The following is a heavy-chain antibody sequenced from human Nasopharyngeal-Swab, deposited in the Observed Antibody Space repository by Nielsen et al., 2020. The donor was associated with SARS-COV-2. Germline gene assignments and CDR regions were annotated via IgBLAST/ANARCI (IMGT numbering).Heavy chain of an antibody. J-gene: IGHJ4*02. CDR3: ARVLTGTFYYDSSGYPDY. CDR2: IGSSGGAT. Sequence: VRQMPGKGLEWVSYIGSSGGATYYAGSVKGRFTISRDNAKKSLYLQMNSLRAEDTAVYYCARVLTGTFYYDSSGYPDYWGQGTLVTVSS. V-gene: IGHV3-11*01. D-gene: IGHD3-22*01.